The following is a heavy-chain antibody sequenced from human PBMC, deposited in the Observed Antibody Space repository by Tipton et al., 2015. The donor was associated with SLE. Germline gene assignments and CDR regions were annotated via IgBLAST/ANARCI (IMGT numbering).Heavy chain of an antibody. CDR1: GFTFSSYG. CDR3: ARGDPYCGGDCYDY. V-gene: IGHV3-30*19. Sequence: SGFTFSSYGMHWVRQAPGKGLEWVAVISYDGSNKYYADSVRGRFTISRDNSKNTLYLQMNSLRAEDTAVYYCARGDPYCGGDCYDYWGQGTLVTVSS. CDR2: ISYDGSNK. J-gene: IGHJ4*02. D-gene: IGHD2-21*01.